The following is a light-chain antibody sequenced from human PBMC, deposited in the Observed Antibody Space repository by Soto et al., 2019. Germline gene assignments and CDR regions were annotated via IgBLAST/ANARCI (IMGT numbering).Light chain of an antibody. Sequence: QAVVTQPPSVSGAPGQRVTISCTGSSSNIGAGYDVHWYQQLPGTAPKLLIYGNSNRPSGVPDRFSGSKSGTSAPLAITGVQAEDEADYYCQSYDSSLSGSVFGGGTKLTVL. CDR2: GNS. V-gene: IGLV1-40*01. CDR1: SSNIGAGYD. CDR3: QSYDSSLSGSV. J-gene: IGLJ2*01.